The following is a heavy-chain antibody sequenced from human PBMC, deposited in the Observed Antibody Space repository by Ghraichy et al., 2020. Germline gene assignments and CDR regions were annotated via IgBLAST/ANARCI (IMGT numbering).Heavy chain of an antibody. CDR1: RFRFSGYS. D-gene: IGHD6-13*01. CDR3: ARDIKSSSWSYYYYAMDV. V-gene: IGHV3-30-3*01. CDR2: ISYDGSNK. J-gene: IGHJ6*02. Sequence: WGSLRLSCAASRFRFSGYSMHWVRQAPGKGLEWVSVISYDGSNKYYADSVRGRFTISRDNSKNTLYLQMNSLRPEDTAVYYCARDIKSSSWSYYYYAMDVWGQGTTVTVS.